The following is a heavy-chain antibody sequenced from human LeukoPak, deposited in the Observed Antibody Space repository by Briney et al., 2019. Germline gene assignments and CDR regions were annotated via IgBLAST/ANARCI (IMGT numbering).Heavy chain of an antibody. Sequence: GGSLRLSCAASGFTFSSYWMSWVRQAPGKGLEWVANIKQDGSEKYYVDSVKGRFTISRDNAKNSLYLQMNSLRAEDTAVYYCARDTVDYSNYPSYWGQGTLVTVSS. J-gene: IGHJ4*02. CDR3: ARDTVDYSNYPSY. V-gene: IGHV3-7*01. CDR2: IKQDGSEK. D-gene: IGHD4-11*01. CDR1: GFTFSSYW.